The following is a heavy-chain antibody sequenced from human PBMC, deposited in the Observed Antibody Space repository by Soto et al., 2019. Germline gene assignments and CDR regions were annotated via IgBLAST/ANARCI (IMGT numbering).Heavy chain of an antibody. Sequence: ASVKVSCKASGYTFTSYAMHWVRQAPGQRLEWMGWINAGNGNTKYSQKFQGRVTITRDTSASTAYMELSSLRSEDTAVYYCAREDTVVVAAQGNNWFDPWGQGTLVTVSS. CDR2: INAGNGNT. CDR1: GYTFTSYA. D-gene: IGHD2-15*01. V-gene: IGHV1-3*01. CDR3: AREDTVVVAAQGNNWFDP. J-gene: IGHJ5*02.